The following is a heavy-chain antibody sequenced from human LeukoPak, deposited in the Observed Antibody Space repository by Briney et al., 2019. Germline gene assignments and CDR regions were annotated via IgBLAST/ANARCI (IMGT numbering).Heavy chain of an antibody. CDR2: IGTHSTSM. Sequence: GGSLTLSCAPSGLNNFRKHSMNWVRQAQGKGLEWISYIGTHSTSMYYPDSGRGRFSIARDNAKISVYLQMNSLRAEDTAVYDCAREGGGDYGEGFDYWGQGTLVTVSS. D-gene: IGHD4/OR15-4a*01. J-gene: IGHJ4*02. CDR1: GLNNFRKHS. CDR3: AREGGGDYGEGFDY. V-gene: IGHV3-21*01.